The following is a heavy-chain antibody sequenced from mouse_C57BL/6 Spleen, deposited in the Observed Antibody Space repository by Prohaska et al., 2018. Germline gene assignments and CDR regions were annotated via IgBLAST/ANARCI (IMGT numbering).Heavy chain of an antibody. J-gene: IGHJ2*01. D-gene: IGHD2-5*01. CDR2: IDPETGGT. CDR3: TISNYEDY. V-gene: IGHV1-15*01. CDR1: GYTFTDYE. Sequence: GAELVRPGASVTLSCKASGYTFTDYEMHWVKQTPVHGLEWIGAIDPETGGTAYNQKFKGKAILTADKSSSTAYMELRSLTSEDSAVYYCTISNYEDYWGQGTTLTVSS.